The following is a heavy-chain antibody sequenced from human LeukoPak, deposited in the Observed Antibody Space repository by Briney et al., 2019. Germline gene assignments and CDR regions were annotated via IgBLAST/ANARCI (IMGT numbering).Heavy chain of an antibody. CDR3: AKKLVPYIGSGYGLAV. CDR1: GFTFSRFG. CDR2: IRDDGSRA. J-gene: IGHJ6*02. V-gene: IGHV3-30*18. Sequence: GGSLRLSCTASGFTFSRFGMHWVRQAPGKGLEWVAVIRDDGSRAYYADSLKGRFTVSRDNSESTLFLQMNSLRPEDTAVYYCAKKLVPYIGSGYGLAVWGQGTTVTVSS. D-gene: IGHD3-10*01.